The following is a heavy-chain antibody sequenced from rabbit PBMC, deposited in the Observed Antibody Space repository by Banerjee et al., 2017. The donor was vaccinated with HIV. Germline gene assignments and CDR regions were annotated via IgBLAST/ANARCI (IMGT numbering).Heavy chain of an antibody. J-gene: IGHJ4*01. Sequence: EESGGDLVKPGASLTLTCKASGFDFSSNAECWVRQAPGKGPEWIACIYTTDGSTYYANWVNGRFTISRSTSLNTVTLQMTSLTAADTATYFCARDRPHVGDSWGYFDLWGPGTLVTVS. CDR1: GFDFSSNA. V-gene: IGHV1S47*01. CDR3: ARDRPHVGDSWGYFDL. D-gene: IGHD7-1*01. CDR2: IYTTDGST.